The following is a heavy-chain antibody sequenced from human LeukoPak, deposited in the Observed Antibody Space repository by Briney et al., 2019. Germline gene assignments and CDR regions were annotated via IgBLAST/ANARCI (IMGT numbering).Heavy chain of an antibody. Sequence: SETLSLACAVYGGSFSGYYWSWIRQPPGKGLEWIGEINHSGSTNYNPSLKSRVAISVDTSKNQFSLKLSSVTAADTAVYYCARDSLIYDYVWGSYRFGFDYWGQGTLVTVSS. J-gene: IGHJ4*02. V-gene: IGHV4-34*01. CDR3: ARDSLIYDYVWGSYRFGFDY. D-gene: IGHD3-16*02. CDR2: INHSGST. CDR1: GGSFSGYY.